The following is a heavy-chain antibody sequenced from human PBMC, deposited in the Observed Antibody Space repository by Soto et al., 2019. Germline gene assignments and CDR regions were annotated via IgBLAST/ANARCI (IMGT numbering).Heavy chain of an antibody. D-gene: IGHD4-4*01. Sequence: ASVKVSCKASGFTFTSSAVQWVRQARGQGLEWMGRINPKSDDTNYAQKFQGRVTMTRDTSIDTAYLELTGLTSDDTATYYCARKHSLDYIRWGLDPWGQGTLVTVSS. CDR2: INPKSDDT. V-gene: IGHV1-2*02. CDR1: GFTFTSSA. CDR3: ARKHSLDYIRWGLDP. J-gene: IGHJ5*02.